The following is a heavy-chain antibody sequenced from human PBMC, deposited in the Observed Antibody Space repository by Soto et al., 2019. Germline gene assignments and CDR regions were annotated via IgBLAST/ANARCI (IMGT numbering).Heavy chain of an antibody. CDR1: GGSISSGDYY. V-gene: IGHV4-30-4*01. CDR2: IYYSGST. Sequence: QVQLQESGPGLVKPSQTLSLTCTVSGGSISSGDYYWSWIRQPPGKGLEWIGYIYYSGSTYYNPSLKSRVTISLDTSKNQFSLKLSSVTAADTAVYYCARVGGYCSGGSCPYDFDYWGQGTLVTVSS. D-gene: IGHD2-15*01. CDR3: ARVGGYCSGGSCPYDFDY. J-gene: IGHJ4*02.